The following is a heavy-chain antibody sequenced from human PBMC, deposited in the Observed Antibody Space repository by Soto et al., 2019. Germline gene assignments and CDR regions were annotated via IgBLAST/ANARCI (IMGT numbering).Heavy chain of an antibody. CDR1: GFSLSTSGVA. Sequence: QITLKESGPTLVKPTQTLTLTCSFSGFSLSTSGVAVGWIRQPPGKALEWLAVIYWDDDRRYSPSLKSRLTINKDTSKNQVVLRMTNMDPVDTATYYCAHRVPIEGHFDPWGQGTLVTVSS. V-gene: IGHV2-5*02. J-gene: IGHJ5*02. CDR2: IYWDDDR. CDR3: AHRVPIEGHFDP.